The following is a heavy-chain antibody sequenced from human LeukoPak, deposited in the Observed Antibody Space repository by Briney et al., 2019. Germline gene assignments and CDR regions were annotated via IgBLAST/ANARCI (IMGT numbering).Heavy chain of an antibody. V-gene: IGHV1-2*02. CDR1: GYTFTGYY. CDR3: ARGDYYDSSGYYTDAFDI. CDR2: INPNSGGT. D-gene: IGHD3-22*01. J-gene: IGHJ3*02. Sequence: GASVKVSCKASGYTFTGYYMHWVRQAPGQGLEWMGWINPNSGGTNYAQKFQGRVTMTRDTSTSTAYMELSRLRSDDTAVYYCARGDYYDSSGYYTDAFDIWGQGTMVTVSS.